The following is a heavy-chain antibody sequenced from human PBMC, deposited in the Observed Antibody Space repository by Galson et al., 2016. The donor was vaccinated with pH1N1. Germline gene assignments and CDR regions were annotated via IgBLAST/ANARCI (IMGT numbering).Heavy chain of an antibody. CDR1: GGSVSSGSYY. J-gene: IGHJ4*02. CDR3: ARIQGSSEWGYYFDY. V-gene: IGHV4-61*10. D-gene: IGHD6-6*01. CDR2: IYTSGST. Sequence: SETLSLTCTVSGGSVSSGSYYGSWIRQPAGKGLEWIGYIYTSGSTNYNPSLKSRVTISVDTSKNQFSLKLSSVTAADTAVYYCARIQGSSEWGYYFDYWGQGTLVTVSS.